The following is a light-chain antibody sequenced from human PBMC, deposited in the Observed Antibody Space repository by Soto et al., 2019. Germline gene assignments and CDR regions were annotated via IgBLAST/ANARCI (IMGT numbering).Light chain of an antibody. J-gene: IGKJ1*01. CDR2: AAS. CDR1: QGISSN. CDR3: QQSYSTPPT. Sequence: IQLTQSPSSLSASVGDRVTITCRASQGISSNLAWYQQKPGKAPNLLIYAASTLQSGVPSRFSGSGSGTDFTLTISSLQPEDFATYYCQQSYSTPPTFGQGSKVDIK. V-gene: IGKV1-39*01.